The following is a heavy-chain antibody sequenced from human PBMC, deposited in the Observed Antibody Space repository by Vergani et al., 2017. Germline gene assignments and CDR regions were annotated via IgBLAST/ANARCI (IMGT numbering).Heavy chain of an antibody. CDR2: INHSGST. V-gene: IGHV4-34*01. CDR1: GGSFSGYY. Sequence: QVQLQQWGAGLLKPSETLSLTCAVYGGSFSGYYWSWIRQPPGKGLERIGEINHSGSTNYNPSLKSRVTISVDTSKNQFSLKLSSVTAADTAVYYCASPWGSYYGPFEYWGQGTLVTVSS. CDR3: ASPWGSYYGPFEY. J-gene: IGHJ4*02. D-gene: IGHD1-26*01.